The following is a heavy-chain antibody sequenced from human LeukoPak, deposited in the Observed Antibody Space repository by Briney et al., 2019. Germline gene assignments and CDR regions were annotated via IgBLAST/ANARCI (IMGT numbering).Heavy chain of an antibody. CDR2: IYYNGVT. D-gene: IGHD3-10*01. CDR1: GGSISSSSYY. CDR3: ARDGERRGHPIDI. Sequence: SETLSLTCTVSGGSISSSSYYWGWVRQPPGKGLEWIASIYYNGVTYYNPSLRSRVTIPVDTSKNQFSLKLSSVTAADTAMYYCARDGERRGHPIDIWGQGTMVTVSS. V-gene: IGHV4-39*07. J-gene: IGHJ3*02.